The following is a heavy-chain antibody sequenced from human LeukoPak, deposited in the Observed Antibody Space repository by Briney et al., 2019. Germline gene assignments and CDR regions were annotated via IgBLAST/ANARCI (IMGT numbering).Heavy chain of an antibody. J-gene: IGHJ3*02. CDR3: ASHSIAARRPDDAFDI. CDR1: GGSISSGDYY. CDR2: LYTSGGT. Sequence: SETLSLTCTVSGGSISSGDYYWSWIRQPAGKGLEWIGRLYTSGGTDYNPSLKSRLTMSVDTSKNQFSLKLSSVTAADTAVYYCASHSIAARRPDDAFDIWGQGTMVTVSS. D-gene: IGHD6-6*01. V-gene: IGHV4-61*02.